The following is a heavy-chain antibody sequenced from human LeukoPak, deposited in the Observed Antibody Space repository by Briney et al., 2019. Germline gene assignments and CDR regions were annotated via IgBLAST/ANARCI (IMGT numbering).Heavy chain of an antibody. V-gene: IGHV3-64D*06. Sequence: GGSLRLSCSASGFTFSSYAMHWVRQAPGKGLQFVSAISSNGGSTLYADSVEGRFIISRDNSKNTLSLQMNGLRPEDTAVYYCVKRGRYDDYAYEYWGQGTLVTVSS. J-gene: IGHJ4*02. CDR1: GFTFSSYA. D-gene: IGHD4-17*01. CDR3: VKRGRYDDYAYEY. CDR2: ISSNGGST.